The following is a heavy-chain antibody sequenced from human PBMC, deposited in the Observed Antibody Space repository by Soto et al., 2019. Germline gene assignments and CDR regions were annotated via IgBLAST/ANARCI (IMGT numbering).Heavy chain of an antibody. CDR1: GFTFSDYY. CDR3: ARAVSDCSSTSCYVAGYYYCMDV. V-gene: IGHV3-11*06. J-gene: IGHJ6*02. D-gene: IGHD2-2*01. Sequence: GGSLRLSCGASGFTFSDYYMSWIRQAPGKGLEWVSYISSSSSYTNYADSVKGRFTISRDNAKNSLYLQMNSLRAEDTAVYYCARAVSDCSSTSCYVAGYYYCMDVWGQGTTVTVSS. CDR2: ISSSSSYT.